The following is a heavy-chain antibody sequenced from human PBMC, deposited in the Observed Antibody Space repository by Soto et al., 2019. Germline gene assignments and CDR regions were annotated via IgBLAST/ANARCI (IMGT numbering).Heavy chain of an antibody. J-gene: IGHJ4*02. V-gene: IGHV4-39*07. CDR3: AREEKLWFGELNY. CDR2: IYTSGST. D-gene: IGHD3-10*01. Sequence: SETLSLTCTVSCGSISSSSYYWGWIRQPPGKGLEWIGSIYTSGSTNYNPSLKSRVTMSVDTSKNQFSLKLSSVTAADTAVYYCAREEKLWFGELNYWGQGTLVTVSS. CDR1: CGSISSSSYY.